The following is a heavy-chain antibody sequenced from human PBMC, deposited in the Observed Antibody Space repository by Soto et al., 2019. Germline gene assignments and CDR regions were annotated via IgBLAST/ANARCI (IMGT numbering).Heavy chain of an antibody. J-gene: IGHJ5*02. V-gene: IGHV3-23*01. Sequence: GGSLRLSCAASGFTFSSYAMSWVRQAPRKGLEWVSAISVSGGSTYYADSVKGRFTISRDNSKNTLYLQMNSLRPEDTAVYYCAKVRLPDSSGYTFDPWGQGTLVTVSS. CDR2: ISVSGGST. CDR1: GFTFSSYA. D-gene: IGHD3-22*01. CDR3: AKVRLPDSSGYTFDP.